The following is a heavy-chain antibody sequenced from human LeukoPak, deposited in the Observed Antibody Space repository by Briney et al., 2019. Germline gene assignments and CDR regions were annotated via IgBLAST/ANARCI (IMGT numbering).Heavy chain of an antibody. J-gene: IGHJ5*02. D-gene: IGHD2-2*02. CDR2: IIPILGMA. CDR3: ARESGYCSSTSCYTGIWFDP. CDR1: GGTFSSYT. V-gene: IGHV1-69*04. Sequence: GASVKVSCKASGGTFSSYTISWVRQAPGQGLEWMGRIIPILGMANYAQKFQGRVTITADKSTSTAYMELSSLRSEDTAVYYCARESGYCSSTSCYTGIWFDPWGQGTLVTVSS.